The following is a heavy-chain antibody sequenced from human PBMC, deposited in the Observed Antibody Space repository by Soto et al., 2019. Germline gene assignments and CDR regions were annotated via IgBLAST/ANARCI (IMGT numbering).Heavy chain of an antibody. Sequence: QLQLQESGPGLVKPSETLSLTCTVSGGSISSSSYYWGWIRQPPGKGLEWIGSIYYSGSTYYNPSHQSRVTISVDTSKNQFSLKLSSVTAADTAVYYCATSELYGPNAFDIWGQGTIVTVSS. J-gene: IGHJ3*02. CDR3: ATSELYGPNAFDI. CDR1: GGSISSSSYY. D-gene: IGHD4-17*01. CDR2: IYYSGST. V-gene: IGHV4-39*01.